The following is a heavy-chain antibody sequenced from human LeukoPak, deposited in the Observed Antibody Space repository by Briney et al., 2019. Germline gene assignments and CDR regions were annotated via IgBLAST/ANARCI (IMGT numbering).Heavy chain of an antibody. CDR2: ISGSSSSI. D-gene: IGHD2-15*01. V-gene: IGHV3-21*01. CDR1: GFMSNTYS. CDR3: ASIGGFCRRGFCA. J-gene: IGHJ5*02. Sequence: PGGSLRLSCATSGFMSNTYSVSWVRQAPGKGLEWVSSISGSSSSIYYAVSVKGRFTISRDNAKNSLFLQMDSLRAEDTTVYYCASIGGFCRRGFCAWGQGALVTVSS.